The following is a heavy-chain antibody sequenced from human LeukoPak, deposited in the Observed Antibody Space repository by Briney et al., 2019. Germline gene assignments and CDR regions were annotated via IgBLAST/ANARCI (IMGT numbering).Heavy chain of an antibody. CDR2: IWYDGSTK. Sequence: PGGSLRLSCAASGFTFSHYGMHWVRQAPGKGLEWVAVIWYDGSTKYYADSVKGRFTISRDNSKNTVSLQMNSLRAEDTAVYYCARARGSSGYVYLDYWGQGTLVIVSS. CDR3: ARARGSSGYVYLDY. V-gene: IGHV3-33*01. D-gene: IGHD5-12*01. J-gene: IGHJ4*02. CDR1: GFTFSHYG.